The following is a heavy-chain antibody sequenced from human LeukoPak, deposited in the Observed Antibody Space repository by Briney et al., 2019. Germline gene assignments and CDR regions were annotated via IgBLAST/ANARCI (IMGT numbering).Heavy chain of an antibody. V-gene: IGHV3-9*01. J-gene: IGHJ5*02. CDR3: AKDKVPAAPTWFDP. CDR2: ISWNSGSI. D-gene: IGHD2-2*01. CDR1: GFTFDDYA. Sequence: GGSLRLSCAASGFTFDDYAMHWVRQAPGKGLEWVSGISWNSGSIVYADSVKGRFTISRDNSKNTLYLQMNSLRAEDTAVYYCAKDKVPAAPTWFDPWGQGTLVTVSS.